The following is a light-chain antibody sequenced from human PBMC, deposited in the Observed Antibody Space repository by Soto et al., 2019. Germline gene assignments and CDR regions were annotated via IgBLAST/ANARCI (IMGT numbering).Light chain of an antibody. V-gene: IGKV3-20*01. Sequence: ASQSVSNNYIAWYQQKPGQAPRLLIYGASSRATGIPDRFAGSGSGTDFTLTISRLEPEDFAVYYCQQYGSSPRTFGQGTKVDI. CDR3: QQYGSSPRT. J-gene: IGKJ1*01. CDR1: QSVSNNY. CDR2: GAS.